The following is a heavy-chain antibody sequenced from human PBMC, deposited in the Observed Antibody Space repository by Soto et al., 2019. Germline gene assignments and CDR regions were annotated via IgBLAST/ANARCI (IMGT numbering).Heavy chain of an antibody. CDR2: ISDDGNTK. D-gene: IGHD3-22*01. Sequence: QVQLVESGGGVVQPGTSLRLSCAASGFTFSTYAMYWVRQAPGRGLEWVAVISDDGNTKYYADSVKGRFTISRDNSRNTRYLQIYSLRAEDAAVYYCARSYFYDSGGYYPFDYWGQGTRVTVSS. J-gene: IGHJ4*02. CDR3: ARSYFYDSGGYYPFDY. CDR1: GFTFSTYA. V-gene: IGHV3-30-3*01.